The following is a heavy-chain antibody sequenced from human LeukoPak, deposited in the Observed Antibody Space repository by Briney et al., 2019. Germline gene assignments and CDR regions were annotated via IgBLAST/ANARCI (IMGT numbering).Heavy chain of an antibody. CDR1: GYNFTSYW. J-gene: IGHJ5*02. V-gene: IGHV5-51*01. D-gene: IGHD2-2*01. CDR2: IYPGDSDT. CDR3: ARLEYQLLPNWFDP. Sequence: GESLKISCKGSGYNFTSYWIGWVRQMPGKCLEGKGNIYPGDSDTRYRPSFQSQVTISADKYISTAYLQWSSLKASDTAMYYCARLEYQLLPNWFDPWGQGTLVTVSS.